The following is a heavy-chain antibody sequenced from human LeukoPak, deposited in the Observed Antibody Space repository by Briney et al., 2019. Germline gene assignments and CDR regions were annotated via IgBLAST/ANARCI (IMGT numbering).Heavy chain of an antibody. CDR3: ARDSGYPYYFDY. V-gene: IGHV1-2*02. Sequence: ASVKVSCKASGSPFTGYYIHWVRQAPGQELEWMGWINTNSGGTSYAQKFKGRITMTRDTSISTAYIELSRLRSDDTAVYYCARDSGYPYYFDYWGLGTLVTVSS. J-gene: IGHJ4*02. CDR1: GSPFTGYY. CDR2: INTNSGGT. D-gene: IGHD3-22*01.